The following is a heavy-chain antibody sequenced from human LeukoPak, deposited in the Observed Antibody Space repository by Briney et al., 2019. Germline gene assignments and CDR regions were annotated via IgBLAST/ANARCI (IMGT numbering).Heavy chain of an antibody. CDR2: IGDRSNYI. CDR3: VRDSDTYGDHTTRRFDY. V-gene: IGHV3-21*01. J-gene: IGHJ4*02. CDR1: GFTFSSYN. D-gene: IGHD4-17*01. Sequence: GGSLRLSCAASGFTFSSYNMNWVRQAPGKGLEWVSCIGDRSNYIYYADSVKGRFTISRDNAKNSLYLELNSLRAEDTAVYHCVRDSDTYGDHTTRRFDYWGQGTLVTVSS.